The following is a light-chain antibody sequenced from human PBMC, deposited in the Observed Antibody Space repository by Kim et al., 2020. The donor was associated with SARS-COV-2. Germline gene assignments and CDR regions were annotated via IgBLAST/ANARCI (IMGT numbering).Light chain of an antibody. V-gene: IGKV3-11*01. CDR1: QSVSSY. Sequence: LSPGEGATLSCRASQSVSSYLAWSQQKPGQAPRLLIYEASNRATGIPARFSGSGSGTDFSLTISSLEPEDFAVYYCQQRSNWPPYTFGQGTKLEI. J-gene: IGKJ2*01. CDR3: QQRSNWPPYT. CDR2: EAS.